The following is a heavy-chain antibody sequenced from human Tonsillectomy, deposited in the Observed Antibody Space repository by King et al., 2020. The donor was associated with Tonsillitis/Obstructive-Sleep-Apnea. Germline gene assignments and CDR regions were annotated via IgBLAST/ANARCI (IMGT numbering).Heavy chain of an antibody. D-gene: IGHD4/OR15-4a*01. CDR3: AKSLYADNPFDH. Sequence: VQLQESGPGLVKPSETLSVTCSVSGGSISTYYWNWIRQPPGKRLEWIGYVFHSGTTKYNPSLKSRVSISVDTSRNQVSLTLNSVTAADTAVYFCAKSLYADNPFDHWGLGTLVSVSS. CDR2: VFHSGTT. CDR1: GGSISTYY. V-gene: IGHV4-59*12. J-gene: IGHJ4*02.